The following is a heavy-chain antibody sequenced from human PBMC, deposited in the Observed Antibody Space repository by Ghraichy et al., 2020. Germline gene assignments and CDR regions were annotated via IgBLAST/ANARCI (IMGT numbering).Heavy chain of an antibody. J-gene: IGHJ4*02. Sequence: SQTLSLTCTVSGGSISSYYWSWIRQPPGKGLEWIGYIYYSGSTNYNPSLKSRVTISVDTSKNQFSLKLSSVTAADTAVYYCERRGYSYGWGYFDYWGQGTLVTVSS. CDR2: IYYSGST. V-gene: IGHV4-59*01. CDR3: ERRGYSYGWGYFDY. D-gene: IGHD5-18*01. CDR1: GGSISSYY.